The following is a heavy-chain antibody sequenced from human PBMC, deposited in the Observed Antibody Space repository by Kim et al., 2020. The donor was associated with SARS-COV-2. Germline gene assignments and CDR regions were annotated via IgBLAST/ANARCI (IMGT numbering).Heavy chain of an antibody. J-gene: IGHJ4*02. V-gene: IGHV3-48*04. CDR1: GFTFSSYS. Sequence: GGSLRLSCAASGFTFSSYSMTWVRQAPGKGLEWVSYISSSSSTIYYADSVKGRFTISRDNAKNSLYLQMNSLRAEDTAVYYCARGSSSGWYVFDYWGQGTLVTVSS. CDR3: ARGSSSGWYVFDY. CDR2: ISSSSSTI. D-gene: IGHD6-19*01.